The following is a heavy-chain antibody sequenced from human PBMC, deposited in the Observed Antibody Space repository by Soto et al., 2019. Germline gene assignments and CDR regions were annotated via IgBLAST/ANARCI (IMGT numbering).Heavy chain of an antibody. CDR3: ARVRGYSGYDYYYYGMDV. CDR2: IIPIFGTA. J-gene: IGHJ6*02. Sequence: VASVKVSCKASGGTFSSYAISWVRQAPGQGLEWMGGIIPIFGTANYAQKFQGRVTITADESTSTAYMELSSLRSEDTAVYYCARVRGYSGYDYYYYGMDVWGQGTTVTVSS. V-gene: IGHV1-69*13. D-gene: IGHD5-12*01. CDR1: GGTFSSYA.